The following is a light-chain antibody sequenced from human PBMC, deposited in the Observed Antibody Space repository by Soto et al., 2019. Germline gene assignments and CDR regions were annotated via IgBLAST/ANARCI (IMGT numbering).Light chain of an antibody. V-gene: IGLV2-11*01. J-gene: IGLJ3*02. CDR2: DVS. CDR1: SSDVGGYNY. Sequence: QSALTQPRSVSGSPGQSVTISCTGTSSDVGGYNYVSWYQQHPGKAPKLMIYDVSKRPSGVPDRFSGSKSGNTASLTISGLQAEDEGDYNCCTKAGSDTVFGGGPKLTVL. CDR3: CTKAGSDTV.